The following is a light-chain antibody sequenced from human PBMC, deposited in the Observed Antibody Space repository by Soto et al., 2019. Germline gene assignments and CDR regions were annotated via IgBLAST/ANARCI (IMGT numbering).Light chain of an antibody. CDR1: SSNIGGNI. J-gene: IGLJ1*01. Sequence: QSVLTQPPSASGTPGQRVTISCSGSSSNIGGNIVNWYQQLPGTAPKLLIYNNNQRPSGVPDRFSGSKSGTSASLAISGFQSEDEADYYCAAWDDSLNGYVFGTGTKVTVL. CDR3: AAWDDSLNGYV. V-gene: IGLV1-44*01. CDR2: NNN.